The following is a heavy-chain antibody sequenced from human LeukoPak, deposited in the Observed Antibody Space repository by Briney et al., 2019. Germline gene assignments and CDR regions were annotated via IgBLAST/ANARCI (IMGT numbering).Heavy chain of an antibody. CDR3: AKDEVGGHFEY. CDR2: VNENGRET. V-gene: IGHV3-7*01. Sequence: GGSLRLSCAASGFTFSDYYMSWIRQAPGKGLEWVAKVNENGRETHYADSVKGRFIISRDNARNSVSLQMSNLRVEDTAVYYCAKDEVGGHFEYWGQGILVTVSS. CDR1: GFTFSDYY. J-gene: IGHJ4*02.